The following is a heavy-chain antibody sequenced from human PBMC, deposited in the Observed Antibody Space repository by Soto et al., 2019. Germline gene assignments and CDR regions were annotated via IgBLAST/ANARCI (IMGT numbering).Heavy chain of an antibody. J-gene: IGHJ3*02. CDR3: ARGGGVGVAGSAAFDM. CDR1: GYPVTAYY. D-gene: IGHD3-3*01. Sequence: QLHLVQSGAVVKKPGASVTVSCSASGYPVTAYYMHWVRQAPGRGLEWMGGFNPATGAAKYTQTYQGRVTMTRDTSTSTVFMELSGLKSEDTAVFYCARGGGVGVAGSAAFDMWGQGTLVTVSS. V-gene: IGHV1-2*02. CDR2: FNPATGAA.